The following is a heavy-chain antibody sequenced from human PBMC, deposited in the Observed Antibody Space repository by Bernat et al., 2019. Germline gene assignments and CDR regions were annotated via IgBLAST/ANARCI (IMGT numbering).Heavy chain of an antibody. CDR3: AKSVSSSDNYGMDV. D-gene: IGHD6-19*01. CDR2: IRYAGSKK. J-gene: IGHJ6*02. CDR1: GFTFSSFG. V-gene: IGHV3-30*02. Sequence: QVHLVESGGGVVQPGGSLRLSCAASGFTFSSFGMHWVRQAPGKGLEWVALIRYAGSKKYYADSVKGEVTITRDNSKNMLYLQMNSLRAKDTAVYYCAKSVSSSDNYGMDVWGQGTTVTVSS.